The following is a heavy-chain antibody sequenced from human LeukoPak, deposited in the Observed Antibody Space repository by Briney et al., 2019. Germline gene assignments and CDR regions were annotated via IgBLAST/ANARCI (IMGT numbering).Heavy chain of an antibody. V-gene: IGHV3-64*01. CDR1: GFTFSSYA. D-gene: IGHD3-10*01. J-gene: IGHJ4*02. Sequence: GGSLRLSCAASGFTFSSYAMHWVRQAPGKGLEYVSAISSNGGSTYYANSVKGRFTISRDNSKNTLYLQMGSLGAEDMAVYYCARGTRGFDYWGQGTLVTVSS. CDR2: ISSNGGST. CDR3: ARGTRGFDY.